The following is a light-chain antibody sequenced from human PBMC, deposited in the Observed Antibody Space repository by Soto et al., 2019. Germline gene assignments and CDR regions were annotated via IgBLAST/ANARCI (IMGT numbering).Light chain of an antibody. CDR2: EVT. J-gene: IGLJ2*01. CDR1: SSDVGGYNY. CDR3: SSYTISSTHVL. Sequence: QSALTQPASVSGSPGQSITISCTGTSSDVGGYNYVSWYQQHPGKAPKLMIYEVTNRSSGVSNRFSGSKSGNTASLTISGLQAEDEADYYCSSYTISSTHVLLGGGTKVTVL. V-gene: IGLV2-14*01.